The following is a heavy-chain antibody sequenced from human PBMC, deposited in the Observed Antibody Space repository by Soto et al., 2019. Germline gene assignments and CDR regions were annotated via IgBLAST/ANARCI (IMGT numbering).Heavy chain of an antibody. J-gene: IGHJ4*02. V-gene: IGHV3-21*01. CDR2: ISSSSSYI. CDR3: ARGSSGCSHFVH. Sequence: GGSLRLSCAASGFTFSSYSMNWVRQAPGKGLEWVSSISSSSSYIYYADSVKGRFTISRDNAKNSLYLQMNSLRAEDTAVYYCARGSSGCSHFVHWGQGTLVTVSS. D-gene: IGHD6-19*01. CDR1: GFTFSSYS.